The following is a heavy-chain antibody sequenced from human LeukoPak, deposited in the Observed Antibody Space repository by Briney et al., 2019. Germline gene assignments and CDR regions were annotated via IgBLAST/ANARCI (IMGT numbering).Heavy chain of an antibody. CDR1: GFTFSSYA. CDR3: AKGDHCSSTSCYPLHFDY. V-gene: IGHV3-23*01. CDR2: ISRSGGST. J-gene: IGHJ4*02. Sequence: PGGPLRLSCAASGFTFSSYAMIWVRQAPGKGLEWVSAISRSGGSTYYADSVKGRFTISRDNSKNTLYLQMNSLRAEDTAVYYCAKGDHCSSTSCYPLHFDYWGQGTLVTVSS. D-gene: IGHD2-2*01.